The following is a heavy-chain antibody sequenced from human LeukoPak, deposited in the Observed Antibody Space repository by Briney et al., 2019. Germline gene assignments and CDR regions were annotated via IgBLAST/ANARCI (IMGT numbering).Heavy chain of an antibody. CDR3: ARDEGCTNGVCYTGD. J-gene: IGHJ4*02. V-gene: IGHV3-21*01. Sequence: GGSLRLSCAASGFTFSGYTMNWVRQIPGGGLEGVSSISRGSNVIYYAASVKGRFTISRDNDKNSLYLQMNSLRGEDTAVYYCARDEGCTNGVCYTGDWGQGTLVTVSS. CDR1: GFTFSGYT. D-gene: IGHD2-8*01. CDR2: ISRGSNVI.